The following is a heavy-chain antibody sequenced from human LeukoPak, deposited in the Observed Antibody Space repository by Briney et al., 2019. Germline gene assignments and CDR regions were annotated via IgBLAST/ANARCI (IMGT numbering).Heavy chain of an antibody. CDR2: FDPEDGET. CDR1: GYTLTELS. J-gene: IGHJ3*02. D-gene: IGHD3-3*01. V-gene: IGHV1-24*01. CDR3: ATSFWSGPDYFSKVRAFDI. Sequence: ASVKVSCKVSGYTLTELSMHWVRQAPGKGLEWMGGFDPEDGETIYAQKFQGRVTMTEDTSTDTAYMELSSLRSEDTAVYYCATSFWSGPDYFSKVRAFDIWGQGTMVTVSS.